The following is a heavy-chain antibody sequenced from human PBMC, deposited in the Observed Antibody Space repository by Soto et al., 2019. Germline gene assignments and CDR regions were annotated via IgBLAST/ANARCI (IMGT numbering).Heavy chain of an antibody. CDR3: ARESTRDYDSSGYYRGPPHY. CDR2: ISAYNGNT. Sequence: ASVKVSCKASGYTFTSYGISWVRQAPGQGLDWMGWISAYNGNTKYAQKLQGRVTMTTDTSTSTAYMELRSLRSDDTAVYYCARESTRDYDSSGYYRGPPHYWGQGTLVT. CDR1: GYTFTSYG. V-gene: IGHV1-18*01. D-gene: IGHD3-22*01. J-gene: IGHJ4*02.